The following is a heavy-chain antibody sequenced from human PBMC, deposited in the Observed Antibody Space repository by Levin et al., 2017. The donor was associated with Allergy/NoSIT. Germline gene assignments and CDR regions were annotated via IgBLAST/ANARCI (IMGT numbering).Heavy chain of an antibody. Sequence: QSGGSLRLSCAASGFTFSSYGMHWVRQAPGKGLEWVAVISYDGSNKYYADSVKGRFTISRDNSKNTLYLQMNSLRAEDTAVYYCAKVGLYSGYDSENDYWGQGTLVTVSS. CDR2: ISYDGSNK. V-gene: IGHV3-30*18. CDR1: GFTFSSYG. J-gene: IGHJ4*02. D-gene: IGHD5-12*01. CDR3: AKVGLYSGYDSENDY.